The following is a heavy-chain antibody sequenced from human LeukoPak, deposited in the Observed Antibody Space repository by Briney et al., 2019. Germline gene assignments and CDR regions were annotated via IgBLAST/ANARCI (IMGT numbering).Heavy chain of an antibody. CDR3: ATRLGYSYRYFDY. J-gene: IGHJ4*02. CDR2: INHSGST. D-gene: IGHD5-18*01. CDR1: GGSFSGYY. Sequence: SETLSLTCAVYGGSFSGYYWSWIRQPPGKGLEWIGEINHSGSTNYNPSLKSRVTISVDTSKNQFSLKLSSVTAADTAVYYCATRLGYSYRYFDYWGQGTLVTVSS. V-gene: IGHV4-34*01.